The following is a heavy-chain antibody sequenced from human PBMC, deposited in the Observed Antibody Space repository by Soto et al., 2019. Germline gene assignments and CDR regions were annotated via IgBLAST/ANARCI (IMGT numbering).Heavy chain of an antibody. Sequence: EVQLLESGGGLVQPGGSLTLSCAASGFTFSSYAMTWVRQAPGKGLEWVSGISGGGGVSTYYADSVKGRFTTSRDNSMNTLYLQMNRLRAEDTAVYYCAKDAISMVRGVNNWFDPWGQGTLVTVSS. J-gene: IGHJ5*02. D-gene: IGHD3-10*01. CDR2: ISGGGGVST. CDR1: GFTFSSYA. CDR3: AKDAISMVRGVNNWFDP. V-gene: IGHV3-23*01.